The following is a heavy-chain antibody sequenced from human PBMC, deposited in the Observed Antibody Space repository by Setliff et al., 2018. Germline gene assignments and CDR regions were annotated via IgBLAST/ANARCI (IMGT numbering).Heavy chain of an antibody. CDR2: ISDTALGI. V-gene: IGHV3-23*01. J-gene: IGHJ4*02. D-gene: IGHD6-13*01. Sequence: PGGSLRLSCAASGFTFNTYAMSWVRQPPGEGLEWVSSISDTALGIYYADSVRGRFTISRDNSKKTLYLQMNSLRAEDTAVYYCVKDVVGYSSTWPKRDYFDYWGQGTLVTVS. CDR3: VKDVVGYSSTWPKRDYFDY. CDR1: GFTFNTYA.